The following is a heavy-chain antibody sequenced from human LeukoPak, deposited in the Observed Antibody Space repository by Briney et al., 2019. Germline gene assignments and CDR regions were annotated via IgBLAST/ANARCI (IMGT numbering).Heavy chain of an antibody. D-gene: IGHD1-7*01. Sequence: GGSLRLSCAASGFTFSRFWMTWVRQAPGKGLEWVANINQDGSKKYYVDSVKGRFTISRDNAKNSLYLQMNSLRAEDAAVYYCATLTGTKTFDIWGQGTMVTVSS. V-gene: IGHV3-7*01. CDR2: INQDGSKK. J-gene: IGHJ3*02. CDR1: GFTFSRFW. CDR3: ATLTGTKTFDI.